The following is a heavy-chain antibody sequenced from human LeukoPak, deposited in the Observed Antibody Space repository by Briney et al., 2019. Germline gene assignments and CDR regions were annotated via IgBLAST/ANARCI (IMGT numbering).Heavy chain of an antibody. CDR2: TYYRSKWYN. CDR1: GYSVSSNSAA. V-gene: IGHV6-1*01. Sequence: SQTLSLTCVICGYSVSSNSAAWNWIRQSPSRGLEWLGRTYYRSKWYNDYALSVKSRISINPDTSKNQFSLQLNSVTPEDTAVYYCARSAGVWMNLVFLNWFDPWGQGTLVTVSS. D-gene: IGHD3-9*01. CDR3: ARSAGVWMNLVFLNWFDP. J-gene: IGHJ5*02.